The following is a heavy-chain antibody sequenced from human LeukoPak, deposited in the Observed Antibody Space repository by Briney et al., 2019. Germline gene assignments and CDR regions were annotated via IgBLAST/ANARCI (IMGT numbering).Heavy chain of an antibody. CDR3: ARDYIAVAGGYYYYYGMDV. CDR1: GFTFSSYW. Sequence: GGSLRLSCAASGFTFSSYWMSWVRQAPGKGLEWVANIKQDGSEKYYVDSVKGRFTISRDNAKNSLYLQMNSLRAEDTAVYYCARDYIAVAGGYYYYYGMDVWGQGTTVTVPS. V-gene: IGHV3-7*01. D-gene: IGHD6-19*01. CDR2: IKQDGSEK. J-gene: IGHJ6*02.